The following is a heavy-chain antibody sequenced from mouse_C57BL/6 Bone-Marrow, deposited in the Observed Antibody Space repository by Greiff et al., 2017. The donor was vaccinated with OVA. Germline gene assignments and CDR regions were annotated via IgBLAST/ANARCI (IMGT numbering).Heavy chain of an antibody. CDR1: GYTFTSYW. Sequence: QVKLQQPGAELVKPGASVKLSCKASGYTFTSYWMQWVKQRPGQGLEWIGEIDPSDSYTNYNQKFKGKATLTVDTSSSTAYMQLSSLTSEDSAVYYCARDTTVVATDYWGQGTTLTVSS. V-gene: IGHV1-50*01. J-gene: IGHJ2*01. CDR2: IDPSDSYT. CDR3: ARDTTVVATDY. D-gene: IGHD1-1*01.